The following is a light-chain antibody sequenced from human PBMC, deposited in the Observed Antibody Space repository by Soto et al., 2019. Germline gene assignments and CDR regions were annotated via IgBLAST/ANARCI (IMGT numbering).Light chain of an antibody. J-gene: IGKJ3*01. Sequence: ENVLTQSPGTVSLSPGERATLSCRASQTVSTKYVAWYQQKPGQAPRLLIYGTSSRATGIPDRFSGSGSGTDFMLTISRLEPEDFAVYYCQQYGTSTGVTFGPGTKLDIK. CDR3: QQYGTSTGVT. V-gene: IGKV3-20*01. CDR2: GTS. CDR1: QTVSTKY.